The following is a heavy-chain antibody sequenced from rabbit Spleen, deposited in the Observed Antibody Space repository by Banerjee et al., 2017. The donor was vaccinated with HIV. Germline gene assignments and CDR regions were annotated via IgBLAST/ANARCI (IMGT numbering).Heavy chain of an antibody. CDR1: GFSFSFNHY. D-gene: IGHD4-2*01. V-gene: IGHV1S45*01. J-gene: IGHJ4*01. Sequence: QEQLVESGGGLVQPEGSLTLTCTASGFSFSFNHYMCWVRQAPGKGPEWISCIAGSSSGFTYSATWAKGRFTISKTSSTTVTLQMTSLTVADTATYFCARDSYAASGVWNLWGPGTLVTVS. CDR2: IAGSSSGFT. CDR3: ARDSYAASGVWNL.